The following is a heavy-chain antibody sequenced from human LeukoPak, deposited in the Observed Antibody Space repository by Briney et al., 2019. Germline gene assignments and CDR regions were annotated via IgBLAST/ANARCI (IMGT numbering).Heavy chain of an antibody. CDR1: GGSISSSSYY. CDR3: ARHGVVVAINGWFDP. Sequence: SETLSLTCTVSGGSISSSSYYWGWIRQPPGKGLEWIGSIYYSGSTYYNPSLKSRVTISVDTSKNQFSLKLSSVTAADTAVYFCARHGVVVAINGWFDPWDQGAMVTVSS. D-gene: IGHD2-15*01. CDR2: IYYSGST. V-gene: IGHV4-39*01. J-gene: IGHJ5*02.